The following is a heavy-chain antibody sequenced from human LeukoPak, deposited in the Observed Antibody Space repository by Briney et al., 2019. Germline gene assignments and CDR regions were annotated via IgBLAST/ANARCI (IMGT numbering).Heavy chain of an antibody. CDR3: ARSVGAGYNSPRLHFDY. Sequence: GGALRLSCAASGFTFSDYYMSWIRQAPGKGLEWVAYISSSGSTIYYVDSVKGRFTISRDNAKNSLDLQMNSLRAEDTAVYYCARSVGAGYNSPRLHFDYWGQGTLVTVSS. CDR1: GFTFSDYY. J-gene: IGHJ4*02. D-gene: IGHD5-24*01. CDR2: ISSSGSTI. V-gene: IGHV3-11*01.